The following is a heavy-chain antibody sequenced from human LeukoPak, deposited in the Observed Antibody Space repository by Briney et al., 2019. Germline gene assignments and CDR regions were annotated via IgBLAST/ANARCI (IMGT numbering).Heavy chain of an antibody. V-gene: IGHV4-34*01. Sequence: SETLSLTCTVSGGSISSYYWSWIRQPPGKGLEWIGEINHSGSTNYNPSLKSRVTISVDTSKNQFSLKLSSVTAADTAVYYCARGRGYCSGGSCYSRWGSPGGYYYYMDVWGKGTTVTVSS. J-gene: IGHJ6*03. D-gene: IGHD2-15*01. CDR3: ARGRGYCSGGSCYSRWGSPGGYYYYMDV. CDR1: GGSISSYY. CDR2: INHSGST.